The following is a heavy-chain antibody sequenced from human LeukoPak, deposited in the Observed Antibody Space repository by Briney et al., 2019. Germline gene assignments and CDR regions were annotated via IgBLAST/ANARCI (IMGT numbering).Heavy chain of an antibody. D-gene: IGHD3-10*01. CDR1: GGTFSSCA. J-gene: IGHJ5*02. Sequence: ASVKVSCKASGGTFSSCAISWVRQAPGQGLEWMGGIIPIFGTANYAQKFQGRVTITADESTSTAYMELSSLRSEDTAVYYCARDGGSGSYYNSFDPWGQGTLVTVSS. V-gene: IGHV1-69*13. CDR3: ARDGGSGSYYNSFDP. CDR2: IIPIFGTA.